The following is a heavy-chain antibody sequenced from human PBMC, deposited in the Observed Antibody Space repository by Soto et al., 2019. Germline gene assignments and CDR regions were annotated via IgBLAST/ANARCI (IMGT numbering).Heavy chain of an antibody. J-gene: IGHJ4*02. V-gene: IGHV4-31*03. Sequence: QVQLQESGPGLVKPSQTLSLTCTVSGGSIHSGDYYWTWMGQHPGKGLEWIGYIYYSGSTKHNPSRKSRIPISVETSKNQSSLKLNAVTAADTAVYYFARTKTSSTSFQVYYWGQGTQVTVSS. CDR2: IYYSGST. D-gene: IGHD2-2*01. CDR1: GGSIHSGDYY. CDR3: ARTKTSSTSFQVYY.